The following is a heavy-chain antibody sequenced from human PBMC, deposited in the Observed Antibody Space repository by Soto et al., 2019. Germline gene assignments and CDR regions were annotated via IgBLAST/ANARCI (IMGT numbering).Heavy chain of an antibody. CDR3: AKLHYDILTGGTDY. CDR2: ISGSGCST. D-gene: IGHD3-9*01. V-gene: IGHV3-23*01. J-gene: IGHJ4*02. Sequence: EVQLLESGGGLVQPGGSLRLSCAASGFTFSSYAMSWVRQAPGKGLEWVSAISGSGCSTYYADSVKGRFTISRDNSKNTLYLQMNSLRAEDTAVYYWAKLHYDILTGGTDYWGQGTLVTVSS. CDR1: GFTFSSYA.